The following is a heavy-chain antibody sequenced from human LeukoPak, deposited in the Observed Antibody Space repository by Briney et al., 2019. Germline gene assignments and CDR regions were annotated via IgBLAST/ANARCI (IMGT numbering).Heavy chain of an antibody. CDR3: ARHCVTIASRRGVDC. D-gene: IGHD6-6*01. J-gene: IGHJ4*02. CDR2: IYYRGKT. V-gene: IGHV4-39*01. Sequence: NSSGTLSLTCTVSGDSISSNSHHWGWIRQPPGKGLEWIGTIYYRGKTFYNPSLNSRVTISIDASDNQFSLKLSSVTAADTAVYYCARHCVTIASRRGVDCWGQGTLVTVSS. CDR1: GDSISSNSHH.